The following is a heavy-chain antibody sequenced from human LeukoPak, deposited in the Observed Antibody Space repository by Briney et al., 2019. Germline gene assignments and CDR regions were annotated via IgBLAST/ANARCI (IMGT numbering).Heavy chain of an antibody. D-gene: IGHD4-23*01. CDR3: ARDGYSNFDY. V-gene: IGHV4-4*07. CDR1: GGSFSGYY. Sequence: PSETLSLTCAVYGGSFSGYYWSWIRQPAGKGLEWIGRISASGSTNYNPSLKSRVTISLDTSKNRFSLKLTSVTAADTAVYYCARDGYSNFDYWGQGTLVTVSS. CDR2: ISASGST. J-gene: IGHJ4*02.